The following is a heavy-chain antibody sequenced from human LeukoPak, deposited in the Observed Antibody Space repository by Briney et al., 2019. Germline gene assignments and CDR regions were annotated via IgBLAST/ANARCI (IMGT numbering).Heavy chain of an antibody. J-gene: IGHJ6*02. CDR2: ISSRGSTI. V-gene: IGHV3-11*04. CDR3: ASGDPHYYGMDV. CDR1: GFTFRDYY. D-gene: IGHD4-17*01. Sequence: PGGSLRLPCAASGFTFRDYYMSWIRQAPGEGLEGVSYISSRGSTIYYADSVKGRFTISRDNAKNSLYLQMNSLRAEDTAVYYCASGDPHYYGMDVWGQGTTVTVSS.